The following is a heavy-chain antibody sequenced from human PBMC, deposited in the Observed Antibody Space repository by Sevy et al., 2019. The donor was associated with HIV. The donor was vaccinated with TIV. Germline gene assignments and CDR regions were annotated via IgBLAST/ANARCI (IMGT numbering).Heavy chain of an antibody. J-gene: IGHJ4*02. D-gene: IGHD3-10*01. V-gene: IGHV3-21*01. CDR1: GFTFSTYN. CDR2: IWSSSSYI. CDR3: VRDRTYGSFIDY. Sequence: GESLKISCAASGFTFSTYNMNWVRQAPGKGLEWVSSIWSSSSYIYYADSVKGRFTISRDNAKNSLYLQMNSLKVEDTAVYYCVRDRTYGSFIDYWGQGTLVTVSS.